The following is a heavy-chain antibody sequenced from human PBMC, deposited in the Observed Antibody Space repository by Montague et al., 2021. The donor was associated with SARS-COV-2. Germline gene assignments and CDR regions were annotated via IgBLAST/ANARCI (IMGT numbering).Heavy chain of an antibody. D-gene: IGHD2-21*01. CDR2: ISISGVGSTT. CDR3: ARDRDWDDWCGMEV. Sequence: SLILSCAASGFIFSSYEMNCVRQSPWKGLEWISYISISGVGSTTHYTDSVKGRFTISRDNAKNSLYLQMNSLRVEDTAIYYCARDRDWDDWCGMEVWGQGNTVKVSS. J-gene: IGHJ6*02. CDR1: GFIFSSYE. V-gene: IGHV3-48*03.